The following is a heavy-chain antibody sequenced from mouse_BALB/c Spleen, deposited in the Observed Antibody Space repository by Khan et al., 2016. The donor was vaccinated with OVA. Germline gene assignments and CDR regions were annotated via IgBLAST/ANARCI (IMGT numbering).Heavy chain of an antibody. CDR3: ARKNGSDFDY. J-gene: IGHJ2*01. D-gene: IGHD1-1*01. Sequence: EVQLQESGPELVKPGASVKISCKASGYSFTGYFKNWVMQSHGKRLEWIGRINPHIGETFYNQKFTDKATLTVDESSTTAHMELRSLASEDSAVYYCARKNGSDFDYWGQGTTLTVSS. CDR1: GYSFTGYF. V-gene: IGHV1-20*02. CDR2: INPHIGET.